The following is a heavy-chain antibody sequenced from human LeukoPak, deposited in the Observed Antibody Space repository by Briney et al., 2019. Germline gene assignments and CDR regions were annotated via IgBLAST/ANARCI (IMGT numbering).Heavy chain of an antibody. J-gene: IGHJ5*02. CDR1: GYTFTSYG. V-gene: IGHV1-18*01. CDR2: ISAYNGNT. D-gene: IGHD3-10*01. CDR3: ARDGPPMNYNGSGSYLNWFDP. Sequence: ASVKVSCKASGYTFTSYGISWVRQAPGQGLEWMGWISAYNGNTNYAQKLQGRVTMTTDTSTSTAYMELRSLRSDDTAVYYCARDGPPMNYNGSGSYLNWFDPWGQGTLVTVSS.